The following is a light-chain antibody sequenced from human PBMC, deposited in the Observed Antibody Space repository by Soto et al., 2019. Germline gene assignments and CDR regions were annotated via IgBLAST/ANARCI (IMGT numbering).Light chain of an antibody. J-gene: IGLJ1*01. Sequence: QSALTQPASVSGSPGQSITISCTGTSSDVGDYNYVSWYQQHPGKAPKLMIYDVSNRPSGVSNRFSASKSGNTASLTISGLQAEDEADDYCSSYTSSSTLYVFGTGTKVPV. CDR1: SSDVGDYNY. CDR3: SSYTSSSTLYV. CDR2: DVS. V-gene: IGLV2-14*01.